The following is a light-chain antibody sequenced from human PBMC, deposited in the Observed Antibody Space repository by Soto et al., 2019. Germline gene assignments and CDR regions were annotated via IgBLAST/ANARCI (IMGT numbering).Light chain of an antibody. Sequence: QSVLTQPPSVSAAPGQKVTISCSGSSSNIGTYYVSWYQHVPGTAPKLLIYDNNERPSGIPDRFSGSKSGTSATLGITGLQPEDEADYHCGTWDSSLSAVVFGGGTKLTVL. J-gene: IGLJ2*01. CDR3: GTWDSSLSAVV. CDR1: SSNIGTYY. CDR2: DNN. V-gene: IGLV1-51*01.